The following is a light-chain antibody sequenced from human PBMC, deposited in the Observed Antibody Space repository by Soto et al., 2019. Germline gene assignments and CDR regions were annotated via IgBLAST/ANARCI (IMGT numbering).Light chain of an antibody. CDR1: RSDVGYEY. CDR3: ASYTRISTLV. CDR2: DVS. J-gene: IGLJ2*01. Sequence: QSALTQPASVSGSPGQSITIFCTGTRSDVGYEYVSWYQHHPGKAPKLMIYDVSDRPSGVSSRFSGSKSDNTASLTISGLQADDEADYYCASYTRISTLVFGGGTKLTVL. V-gene: IGLV2-14*03.